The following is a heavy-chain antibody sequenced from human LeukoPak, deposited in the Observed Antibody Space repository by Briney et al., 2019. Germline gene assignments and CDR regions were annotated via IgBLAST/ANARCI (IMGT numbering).Heavy chain of an antibody. CDR1: GYTFTGYF. Sequence: ASVKVSCKASGYTFTGYFLHWVRRAPGQGFEWMGWINPNSGGTYYTQRFQGRVTMTRDTSISAAYMELSSLRSDDTAVYYCARAQSLTAPAGTFANSWGQGTLVTVSS. D-gene: IGHD6-13*01. V-gene: IGHV1-2*02. J-gene: IGHJ4*02. CDR3: ARAQSLTAPAGTFANS. CDR2: INPNSGGT.